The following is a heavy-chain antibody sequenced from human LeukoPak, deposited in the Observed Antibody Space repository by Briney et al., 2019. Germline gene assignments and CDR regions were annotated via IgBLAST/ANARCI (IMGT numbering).Heavy chain of an antibody. J-gene: IGHJ6*04. Sequence: PGGSLRLSCAASGFTFSSYWMSWVRQAPGKGLEWVANINQDGSEKYYVDSAKGRFTISRDNAKNSLYLQMNTLRAEDTAVYHCARGGGGMDVWGKGTTVTVSS. D-gene: IGHD3-16*01. CDR3: ARGGGGMDV. V-gene: IGHV3-7*01. CDR2: INQDGSEK. CDR1: GFTFSSYW.